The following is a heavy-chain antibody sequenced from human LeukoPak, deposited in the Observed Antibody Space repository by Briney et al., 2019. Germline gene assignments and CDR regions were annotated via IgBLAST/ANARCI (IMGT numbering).Heavy chain of an antibody. Sequence: PGGSLRLSCAASGFTFSSYVMSWVRQAPGKGLEWVSTISGGGGSTYYADSVTGRFTISRDNSKNTLYLQMNSLRAEDTAVYYCAKEYNWIYEYWGQGTLVTVSS. J-gene: IGHJ4*02. CDR3: AKEYNWIYEY. CDR2: ISGGGGST. V-gene: IGHV3-23*01. D-gene: IGHD1-7*01. CDR1: GFTFSSYV.